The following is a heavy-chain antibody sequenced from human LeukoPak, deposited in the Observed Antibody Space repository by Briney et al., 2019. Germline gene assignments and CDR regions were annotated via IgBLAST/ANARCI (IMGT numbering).Heavy chain of an antibody. J-gene: IGHJ3*01. V-gene: IGHV4-4*08. D-gene: IGHD2-21*01. CDR3: ASRFCGSEVCFSSVTFHV. Sequence: PSETLSLTCSVSGGSFSRYYGTWIRHPPRKGLEGMGTLYSTGSTYENPPLKSRVTMSFDTSKNHFSLSLTSVTAADTAVYYCASRFCGSEVCFSSVTFHVWGEGIMVAVSS. CDR1: GGSFSRYY. CDR2: LYSTGST.